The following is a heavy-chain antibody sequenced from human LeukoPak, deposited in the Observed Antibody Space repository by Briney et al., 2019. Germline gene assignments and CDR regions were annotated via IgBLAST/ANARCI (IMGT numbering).Heavy chain of an antibody. J-gene: IGHJ4*02. CDR2: MNPNSGNT. D-gene: IGHD6-19*01. CDR1: GYTFTSYG. CDR3: AMDGVAVAGRDY. V-gene: IGHV1-8*02. Sequence: GASVKVSCKASGYTFTSYGISWVRQATGQGLEWMGWMNPNSGNTGYAQKFQGRVTMTRNTSISTAYMELSSLRSEDTAVYYCAMDGVAVAGRDYWGQGTLVTVSS.